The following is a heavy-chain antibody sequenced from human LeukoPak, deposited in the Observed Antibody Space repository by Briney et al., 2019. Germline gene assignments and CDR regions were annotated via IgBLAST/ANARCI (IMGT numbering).Heavy chain of an antibody. J-gene: IGHJ4*02. CDR3: AKGRRGGSGYSYVEDYFDY. CDR2: VSGSGDTT. Sequence: GGSLRLSCEVSGFTFSSYAMGWARQAPGKGLEWVSSVSGSGDTTYYADSVRGRFTISRDNSKNTLYLQMNSLRADDTAVYFCAKGRRGGSGYSYVEDYFDYWGQGTLVTVSS. D-gene: IGHD3-22*01. V-gene: IGHV3-23*01. CDR1: GFTFSSYA.